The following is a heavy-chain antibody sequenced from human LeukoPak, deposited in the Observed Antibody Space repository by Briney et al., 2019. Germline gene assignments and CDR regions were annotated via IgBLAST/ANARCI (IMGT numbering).Heavy chain of an antibody. D-gene: IGHD6-19*01. J-gene: IGHJ4*02. Sequence: GGSLRLSCAASGFTFSSNAMSWVRQAPGKGLDWVSAISGSGGSTYYADSVKGRFTSSRDNSKNTLYLQMNSLRAEDTAVYYCAKDQGIAVAGILDYWGQGTLVTVSS. CDR1: GFTFSSNA. CDR2: ISGSGGST. V-gene: IGHV3-23*01. CDR3: AKDQGIAVAGILDY.